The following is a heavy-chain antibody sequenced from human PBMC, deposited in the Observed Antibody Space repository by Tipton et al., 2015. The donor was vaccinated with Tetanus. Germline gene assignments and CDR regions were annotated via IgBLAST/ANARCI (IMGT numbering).Heavy chain of an antibody. J-gene: IGHJ4*02. CDR2: IYYTGST. CDR3: ARCPYGGVSGTLYY. D-gene: IGHD4-23*01. CDR1: GGSVSSGTYY. Sequence: TLSLTCTVSGGSVSSGTYYWSWIRQPPGKGLEWIGYIYYTGSTNYNPSLKSRVTISIDTSKNQLSLKLSSVTAADTAVYFCARCPYGGVSGTLYYWGQGILVTVSS. V-gene: IGHV4-61*01.